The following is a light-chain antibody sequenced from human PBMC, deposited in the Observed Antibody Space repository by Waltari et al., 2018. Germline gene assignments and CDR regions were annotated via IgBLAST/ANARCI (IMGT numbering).Light chain of an antibody. CDR3: MQGIHLYT. Sequence: DIVMTQTPLSLSVTPGQPASISCKSSQSLLHSDGKTYLFWYLQKPGQSPHPLFYEVSSRLSGVPDRCSGRWSGADFTLIISRVEAEDVGVYYCMQGIHLYTFGQGTKLEIK. CDR1: QSLLHSDGKTY. J-gene: IGKJ2*01. V-gene: IGKV2-29*02. CDR2: EVS.